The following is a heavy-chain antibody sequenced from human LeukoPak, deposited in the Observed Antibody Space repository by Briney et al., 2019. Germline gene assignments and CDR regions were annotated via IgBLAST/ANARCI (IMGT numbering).Heavy chain of an antibody. Sequence: SSETLSLTCTVSGGSISSSSYYWGWIRQPPGKGLEWIGSIYYSGSTYYNPSLKSRVTISVDTSKNQFSLKLSSVTAADTAVYYCARNRLLGQQLVQGNYYGMDVWGQGTTVTVSS. V-gene: IGHV4-39*07. CDR3: ARNRLLGQQLVQGNYYGMDV. CDR1: GGSISSSSYY. J-gene: IGHJ6*02. D-gene: IGHD6-13*01. CDR2: IYYSGST.